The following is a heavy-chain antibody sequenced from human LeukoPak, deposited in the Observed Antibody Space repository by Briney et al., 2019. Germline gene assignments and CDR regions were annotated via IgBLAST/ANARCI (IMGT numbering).Heavy chain of an antibody. CDR1: GFTVSNNY. D-gene: IGHD1-7*01. CDR2: IYTGGTT. J-gene: IGHJ4*02. CDR3: ARDKSWNYLGY. Sequence: GGSLRLSCVASGFTVSNNYISWVRQAPGKGLEWVSAIYTGGTTYYADSVKGRFTISRDTSKNTLYLQMNSLRAEDTAVYYCARDKSWNYLGYWGQGTLVTVSS. V-gene: IGHV3-53*01.